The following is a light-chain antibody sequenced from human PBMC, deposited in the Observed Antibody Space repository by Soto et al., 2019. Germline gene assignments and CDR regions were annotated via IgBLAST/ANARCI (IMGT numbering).Light chain of an antibody. Sequence: QSALTQPASVSGSPGQSITVSCTGTSNDIGTYKYVSWYQQHPGRAPRLMIYEVTNRPSGVSTRFSGSKSGNTASLTISGLQAEDEANYYCASYTSTTSWVFGGGTKLTVL. CDR2: EVT. CDR1: SNDIGTYKY. CDR3: ASYTSTTSWV. J-gene: IGLJ3*02. V-gene: IGLV2-14*01.